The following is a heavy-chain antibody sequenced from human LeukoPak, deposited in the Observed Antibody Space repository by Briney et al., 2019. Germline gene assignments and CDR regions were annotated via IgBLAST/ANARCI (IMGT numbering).Heavy chain of an antibody. CDR1: GFTFSSYG. CDR2: ISYDGSNK. J-gene: IGHJ6*02. CDR3: AKGPGIAVAGRLLYYYGMDV. Sequence: GRSLRLSCAASGFTFSSYGMHWVRQAPGKGLEWVAVISYDGSNKYYADSVKGRFTISRDNSKNTLYLQMNSLRAEDTAVYYCAKGPGIAVAGRLLYYYGMDVWGQGTTVTVSS. V-gene: IGHV3-30*18. D-gene: IGHD6-19*01.